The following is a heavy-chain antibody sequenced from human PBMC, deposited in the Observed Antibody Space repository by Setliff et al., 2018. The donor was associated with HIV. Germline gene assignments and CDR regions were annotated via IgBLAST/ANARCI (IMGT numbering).Heavy chain of an antibody. CDR3: ARGLTTVTAVDY. CDR2: INTTSGDT. J-gene: IGHJ4*02. CDR1: RGTFNSYI. Sequence: ASVKVSCKTSRGTFNSYIVTWVRQAPGQGLEWMGGINTTSGDTNFAQKFQGRVTMTRDTSISTAYMELSGLRSDDTAIYYCARGLTTVTAVDYWGQGALVTVSS. V-gene: IGHV1-2*02. D-gene: IGHD4-17*01.